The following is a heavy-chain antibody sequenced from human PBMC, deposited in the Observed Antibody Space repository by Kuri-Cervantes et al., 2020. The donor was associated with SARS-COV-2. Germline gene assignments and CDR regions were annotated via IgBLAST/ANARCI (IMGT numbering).Heavy chain of an antibody. CDR1: GGSFSGYY. J-gene: IGHJ4*02. Sequence: GSLRLSCAVYGGSFSGYYWSWIRQPPGKGLGWIGEINHSGSTNYNPSLKSRVTISVDTSKNQFSLKLSSVTAADTAVYYCARDPRYLARGGGFDYWGQGTLVTVSS. D-gene: IGHD1-14*01. V-gene: IGHV4-34*01. CDR2: INHSGST. CDR3: ARDPRYLARGGGFDY.